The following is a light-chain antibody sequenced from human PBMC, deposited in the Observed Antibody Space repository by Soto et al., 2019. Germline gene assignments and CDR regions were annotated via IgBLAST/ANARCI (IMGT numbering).Light chain of an antibody. J-gene: IGKJ2*01. CDR3: QQYYSAPYT. CDR2: WAS. Sequence: DIVMTQSPDSLAVSLGERATINCKSSQRGLYSSNNQNYLAWYQQKPGQPPKLLIYWASTRESGVPDRFSGSGSGTDFTLTISSLQAEDVAVYYCQQYYSAPYTFGPGTKLEIK. V-gene: IGKV4-1*01. CDR1: QRGLYSSNNQNY.